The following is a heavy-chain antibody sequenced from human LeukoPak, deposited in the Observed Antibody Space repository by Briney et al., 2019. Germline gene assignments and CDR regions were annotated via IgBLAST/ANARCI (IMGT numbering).Heavy chain of an antibody. CDR1: GFTFSSYW. J-gene: IGHJ4*02. CDR2: IASDGNNR. V-gene: IGHV3-74*01. CDR3: ATARPHPHDY. Sequence: PGVSLRLSCAASGFTFSSYWMNWVRQVPGKGLVWVSRIASDGNNRDYADSVTARFTISRDNAKNTLNLQMTSPRVEDTAVYYCATARPHPHDYWGQGTLVTVSS.